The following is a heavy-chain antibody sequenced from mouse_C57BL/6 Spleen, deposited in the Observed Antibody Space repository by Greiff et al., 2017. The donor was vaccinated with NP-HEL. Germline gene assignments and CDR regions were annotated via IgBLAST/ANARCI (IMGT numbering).Heavy chain of an antibody. CDR3: ARGEDYGNLFAY. CDR1: GYAFSSYW. Sequence: QVQLQQSGAELVKPGASVKISCKASGYAFSSYWMNWVKQRPGKGLEWIGQIYPGDGDTNYNGKFKGKATLTADKSSSTAYMQLSSLTSEDSAVYFCARGEDYGNLFAYWGQGTLVTVSA. CDR2: IYPGDGDT. V-gene: IGHV1-80*01. J-gene: IGHJ3*01. D-gene: IGHD2-1*01.